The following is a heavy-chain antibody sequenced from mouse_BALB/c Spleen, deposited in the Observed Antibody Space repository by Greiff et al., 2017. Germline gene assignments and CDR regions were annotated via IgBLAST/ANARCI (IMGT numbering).Heavy chain of an antibody. Sequence: VQLQQSGPELVKPGASVKIPCKASGYTFTDYNMDWVKQSHGKSLEWIGDINPNNGGTIYNQKFKGKATLTVDKSSSTAYMELRSLTSEDTAVYYCARNYGSSYAHAMDYWGQGTSVTVSS. CDR3: ARNYGSSYAHAMDY. CDR1: GYTFTDYN. CDR2: INPNNGGT. J-gene: IGHJ4*01. D-gene: IGHD1-1*01. V-gene: IGHV1-18*01.